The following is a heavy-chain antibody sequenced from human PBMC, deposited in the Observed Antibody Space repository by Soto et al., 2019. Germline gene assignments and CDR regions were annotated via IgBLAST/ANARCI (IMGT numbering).Heavy chain of an antibody. V-gene: IGHV3-30*18. CDR3: AKSTYYYDSSGYYHLWYYYGMDV. D-gene: IGHD3-22*01. CDR2: ISYDGSNK. CDR1: GFTFSSYG. J-gene: IGHJ6*02. Sequence: QAQLVESGGGVVQPGRSLRLSCAASGFTFSSYGMHWVRQAPGKGLEWVAVISYDGSNKYYADSVKGRFTISRDNSKNTLYLQMNSLRAEDTAVYYCAKSTYYYDSSGYYHLWYYYGMDVWGQGTTVTVSS.